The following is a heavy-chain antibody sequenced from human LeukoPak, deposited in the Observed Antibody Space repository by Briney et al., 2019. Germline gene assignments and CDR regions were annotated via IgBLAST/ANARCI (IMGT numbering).Heavy chain of an antibody. CDR1: GYTFTGFY. D-gene: IGHD3-22*01. CDR3: AREGGFEYDSRGYLDY. Sequence: ASVKVSCKVSGYTFTGFYIHSVRQAPGQGVEWMGRINPNSEVTNYAQKFRGRVTMTRDTSISTVYMELSSLRYDDTAVYYCAREGGFEYDSRGYLDYWGQGTLVTVSS. V-gene: IGHV1-2*06. CDR2: INPNSEVT. J-gene: IGHJ4*02.